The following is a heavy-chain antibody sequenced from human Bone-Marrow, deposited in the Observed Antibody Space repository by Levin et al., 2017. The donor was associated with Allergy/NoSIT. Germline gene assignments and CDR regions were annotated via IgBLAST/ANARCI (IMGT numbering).Heavy chain of an antibody. CDR1: GGTFSTYA. CDR3: GRCYDGDSYYYDMDV. V-gene: IGHV1-69*06. D-gene: IGHD2-15*01. Sequence: WASVKVSCKASGGTFSTYAISWVRQAPGQGLEWMGGIIPIFGTTNYAQKFQGRVTITADTSTSTAYMELNSLISEDTAVYYCGRCYDGDSYYYDMDVWGQGTAVTVSS. CDR2: IIPIFGTT. J-gene: IGHJ6*02.